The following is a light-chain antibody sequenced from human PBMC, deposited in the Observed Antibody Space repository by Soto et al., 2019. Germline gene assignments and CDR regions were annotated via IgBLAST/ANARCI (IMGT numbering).Light chain of an antibody. CDR3: LQDYSYPRT. J-gene: IGKJ1*01. V-gene: IGKV1-6*01. Sequence: ARPMNPSPFFLSSSLGDKITITFPASQDIKNDLGWYQQKPGRAPKLLIYAATSLESGVPSRFSGSGSGTYFTLTISGLQPEDVATYFCLQDYSYPRTFGQGTKVDIK. CDR2: AAT. CDR1: QDIKND.